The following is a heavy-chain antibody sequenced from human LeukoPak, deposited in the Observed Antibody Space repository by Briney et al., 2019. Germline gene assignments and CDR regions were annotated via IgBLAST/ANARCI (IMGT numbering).Heavy chain of an antibody. V-gene: IGHV3-49*04. CDR2: IRSKAYGGKT. D-gene: IGHD3-10*01. CDR1: GFTFGDYA. CDR3: TLWFGELPFDY. J-gene: IGHJ4*02. Sequence: PGGSLRLSCTASGFTFGDYAVSWVRQAPGKGLEWVGFIRSKAYGGKTEYAASVKGRFTISRDDSKSIAYLQMNSLKTEDTAVYYCTLWFGELPFDYWGQGTLVTVSS.